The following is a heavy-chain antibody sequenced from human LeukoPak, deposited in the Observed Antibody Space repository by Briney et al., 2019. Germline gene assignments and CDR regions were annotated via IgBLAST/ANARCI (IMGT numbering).Heavy chain of an antibody. J-gene: IGHJ4*02. CDR1: GFTFSTYS. Sequence: GGSLRLSCAASGFTFSTYSMSWVRQAPGKGLEWVAHIEQDGSEKYYVDSVKGRFTISRDSAKNSLYLQMNSLRAEDTAVYYCARVRFSSGYDYVESWGQGTLVTVSS. CDR3: ARVRFSSGYDYVES. D-gene: IGHD3-22*01. CDR2: IEQDGSEK. V-gene: IGHV3-7*01.